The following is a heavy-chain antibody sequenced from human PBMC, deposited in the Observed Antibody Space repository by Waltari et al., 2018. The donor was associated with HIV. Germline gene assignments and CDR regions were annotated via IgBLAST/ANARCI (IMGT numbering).Heavy chain of an antibody. CDR2: IAVSSGYT. J-gene: IGHJ3*02. V-gene: IGHV3-11*05. CDR3: ARVARGLRQGSFDI. CDR1: GFTFSDYY. Sequence: QVHLVESGGDLVKPGGSMRLSCVGSGFTFSDYYMTWIRQAPGKRLEGVSYIAVSSGYTNYGDSVKGRFTMSRDDAKKSLFLQINSLRPEDTAVYYCARVARGLRQGSFDIWGQGTMVTVSS. D-gene: IGHD2-15*01.